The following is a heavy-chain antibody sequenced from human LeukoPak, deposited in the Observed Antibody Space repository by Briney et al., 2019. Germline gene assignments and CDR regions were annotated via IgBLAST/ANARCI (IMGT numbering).Heavy chain of an antibody. CDR1: GGSINSYY. J-gene: IGHJ4*02. CDR2: MYYCGGT. V-gene: IGHV4-59*08. CDR3: TRRCKDAYTLYSFDY. Sequence: SETLSLTCTVSGGSINSYYWSWIRQPPGKGLEWSGHMYYCGGTNNNPSLKSRVTISVDTSKNQFSLKLSSVTAADTAVYYCTRRCKDAYTLYSFDYWGQGTLVTVSS. D-gene: IGHD5-24*01.